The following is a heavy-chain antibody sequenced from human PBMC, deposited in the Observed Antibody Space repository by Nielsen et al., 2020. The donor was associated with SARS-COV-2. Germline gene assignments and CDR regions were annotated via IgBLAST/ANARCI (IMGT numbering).Heavy chain of an antibody. Sequence: WIRQAPGKGLEWVSYISSSSSTIYYADSVKGRFTISRDNAKNSLYLQMNSLRDEDTAVYYCARDDIVVVPAAIRANYYYYYMDVWGKGTTVTVSS. CDR3: ARDDIVVVPAAIRANYYYYYMDV. V-gene: IGHV3-48*02. J-gene: IGHJ6*03. CDR2: ISSSSSTI. D-gene: IGHD2-2*02.